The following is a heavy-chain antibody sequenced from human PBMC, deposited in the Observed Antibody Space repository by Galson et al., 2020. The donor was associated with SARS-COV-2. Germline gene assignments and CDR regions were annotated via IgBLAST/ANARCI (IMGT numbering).Heavy chain of an antibody. CDR2: IYYSGST. J-gene: IGHJ6*02. V-gene: IGHV4-31*03. Sequence: SETLSLTCTVSGGSISSGGYYWSWIRQHPGKGLEWIGYIYYSGSTYYNPSLKSRVTISVDTSKNQFSLKLSSVTAADTAVYYCAREWFVRDNGSGSYSTYYYYYGMDVWGQGTTVTVSS. D-gene: IGHD3-10*01. CDR1: GGSISSGGYY. CDR3: AREWFVRDNGSGSYSTYYYYYGMDV.